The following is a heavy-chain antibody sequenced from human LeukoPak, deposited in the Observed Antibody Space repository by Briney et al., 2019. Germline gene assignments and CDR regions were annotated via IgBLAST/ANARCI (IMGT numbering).Heavy chain of an antibody. V-gene: IGHV3-23*01. D-gene: IGHD2-2*01. CDR3: ARGLPALFQFDY. Sequence: GGSLRLSCTAAGFTFNSYAMNWFRQAPGKGLEWVSAISKSGESTYYASSVKGRFTISRDNSKNTQYLQMNSLRADDTAVYYCARGLPALFQFDYWGQGTLVTVSS. CDR1: GFTFNSYA. CDR2: ISKSGEST. J-gene: IGHJ4*02.